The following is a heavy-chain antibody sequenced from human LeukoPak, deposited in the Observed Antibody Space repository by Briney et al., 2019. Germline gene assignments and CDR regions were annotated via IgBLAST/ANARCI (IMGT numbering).Heavy chain of an antibody. CDR1: GFTFSDHY. D-gene: IGHD1/OR15-1a*01. CDR3: TRGASAANTNYYYYMDV. CDR2: TRNKAKSYTT. J-gene: IGHJ6*03. Sequence: GGSLRLSCAASGFTFSDHYMDWVRQAPGKGLEWVGRTRNKAKSYTTEYAASVKGRFTISRDDSRNSMSLQMNSLKIEDTAVYFCTRGASAANTNYYYYMDVWGKGTTVTVSS. V-gene: IGHV3-72*01.